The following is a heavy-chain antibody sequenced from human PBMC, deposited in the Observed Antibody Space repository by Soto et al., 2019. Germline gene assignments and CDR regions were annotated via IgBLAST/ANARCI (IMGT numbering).Heavy chain of an antibody. V-gene: IGHV2-5*02. CDR1: GFSRSSTRMA. CDR3: AHIVVAGLGYYFDS. CDR2: IYWDDDK. D-gene: IGHD6-19*01. J-gene: IGHJ4*02. Sequence: QITLKEYGPTLVKPTQTLTLTCTFSGFSRSSTRMAVGWIRQPPGKALEWLALIYWDDDKRYSPFLKSRLTITKDTSKNQVVLTMSNMDPVDTARYYCAHIVVAGLGYYFDSCGQGTLVTVSS.